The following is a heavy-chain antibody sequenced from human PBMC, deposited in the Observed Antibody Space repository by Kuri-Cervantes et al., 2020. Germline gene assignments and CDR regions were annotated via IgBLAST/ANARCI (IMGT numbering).Heavy chain of an antibody. Sequence: SETLSLTCAVYGGSFSGYYWSWIRQPPGKGLEWIGEINHSGSTNYNPSLKSRVTISVDTSKNQFSLKLSSVTAADTAVYYCARVEAYSYGSYLFDYWGKGTLVTVSS. V-gene: IGHV4-34*01. J-gene: IGHJ4*02. CDR2: INHSGST. CDR1: GGSFSGYY. D-gene: IGHD5-18*01. CDR3: ARVEAYSYGSYLFDY.